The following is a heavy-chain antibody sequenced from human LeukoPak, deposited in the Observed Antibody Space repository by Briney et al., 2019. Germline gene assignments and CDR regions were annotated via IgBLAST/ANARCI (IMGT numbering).Heavy chain of an antibody. J-gene: IGHJ4*01. V-gene: IGHV3-21*01. Sequence: GGSLRLSCAASGFTFSSYTMNWVRQARGNGLEWVSAIAGSSGYISYADSVKGRFTISRDNAKKSLYLQMTSLTAEDTAVYYCARDRGAYCGGDCYLGFDYWGRGTLVTVSS. D-gene: IGHD2-21*02. CDR1: GFTFSSYT. CDR3: ARDRGAYCGGDCYLGFDY. CDR2: IAGSSGYI.